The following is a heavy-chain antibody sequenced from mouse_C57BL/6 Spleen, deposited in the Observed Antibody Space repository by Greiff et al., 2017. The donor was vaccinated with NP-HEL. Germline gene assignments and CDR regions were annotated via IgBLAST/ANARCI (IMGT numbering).Heavy chain of an antibody. CDR1: GFNIKDYY. V-gene: IGHV14-1*01. Sequence: VHVKQSGAELVRPGASVKLSCTASGFNIKDYYMHWVKQRPEQGLEWIGRIDPEDGNTEYAPKFQGKATMTADTSSNTAYLQLSSLTSEDTAVYYCTTDFYDGPLCYWGQGTTLTVSS. CDR3: TTDFYDGPLCY. CDR2: IDPEDGNT. D-gene: IGHD2-3*01. J-gene: IGHJ2*01.